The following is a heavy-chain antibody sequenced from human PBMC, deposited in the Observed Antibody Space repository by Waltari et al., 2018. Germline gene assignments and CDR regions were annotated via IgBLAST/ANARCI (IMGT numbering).Heavy chain of an antibody. V-gene: IGHV3-23*03. CDR3: ARTGRGNHYDSSDFQY. J-gene: IGHJ1*01. CDR1: GFSFTSYA. D-gene: IGHD3-22*01. CDR2: IIYSVCST. Sequence: EVQLLESGGALVQPGGSLRLSCSASGFSFTSYAMVWVRQAPGKGLEWVSIIYSVCSTYYADSVKGRFTVSRDNSKNTLYLEMHSLRTEDTAVYYCARTGRGNHYDSSDFQYWGQGTLVTVSS.